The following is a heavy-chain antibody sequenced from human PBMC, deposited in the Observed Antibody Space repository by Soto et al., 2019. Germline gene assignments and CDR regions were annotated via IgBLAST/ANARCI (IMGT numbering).Heavy chain of an antibody. CDR1: GGTFSNCD. J-gene: IGHJ3*02. CDR3: AKDTGYSSGSSAFDI. D-gene: IGHD6-19*01. CDR2: INPNNSDT. V-gene: IGHV1-69*13. Sequence: ASVKVSCKAPGGTFSNCDISWVRQAPGQGLEWMGWINPNNSDTNYAQKFQGRVTITADESTSTAYMELSSLRSEDTAVYYCAKDTGYSSGSSAFDIWGQGTMVTVSS.